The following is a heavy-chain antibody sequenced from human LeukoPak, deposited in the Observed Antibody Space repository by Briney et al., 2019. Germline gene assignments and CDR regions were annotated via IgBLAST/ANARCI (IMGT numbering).Heavy chain of an antibody. D-gene: IGHD6-13*01. Sequence: GGSLRLSCTVSGFTVSSNSMSWVRQAPGKGLEWVAFIRYDGSNKYYADSVKGRFIISRDNSKNTLYLQMNSLRAEDTAVYYCAKLSEISAALFDSWGQGTLVTVSS. V-gene: IGHV3-30*02. CDR2: IRYDGSNK. J-gene: IGHJ4*02. CDR3: AKLSEISAALFDS. CDR1: GFTVSSNS.